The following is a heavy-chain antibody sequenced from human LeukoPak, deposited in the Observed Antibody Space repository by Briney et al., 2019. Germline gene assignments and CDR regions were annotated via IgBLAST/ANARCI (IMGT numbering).Heavy chain of an antibody. Sequence: ASVKVSCKVSGYTLTELSMHWVRQAPGKGLEWMGGFDPEDGETIYAQKFQGRVTITEDTSTDTAYMELSSLRSEDTAVYYCATSQPTAYWYFDLWGRGTLVTVSS. CDR2: FDPEDGET. J-gene: IGHJ2*01. V-gene: IGHV1-24*01. CDR1: GYTLTELS. CDR3: ATSQPTAYWYFDL.